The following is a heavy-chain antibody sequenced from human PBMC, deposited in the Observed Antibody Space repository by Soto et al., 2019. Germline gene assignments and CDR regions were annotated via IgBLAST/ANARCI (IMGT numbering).Heavy chain of an antibody. Sequence: GGSLRLSCAASGFTFSSYWMSWVRQAPGKGLEWVANIKQDGSEKYYVDSVKGRFTISRDNAKNSLYLQMNSLRAEDTAVYYCARQLIGIVVLVAAPSVFWCPGTLLSV. V-gene: IGHV3-7*01. CDR3: ARQLIGIVVLVAAPSVF. J-gene: IGHJ4*02. CDR1: GFTFSSYW. CDR2: IKQDGSEK. D-gene: IGHD2-15*01.